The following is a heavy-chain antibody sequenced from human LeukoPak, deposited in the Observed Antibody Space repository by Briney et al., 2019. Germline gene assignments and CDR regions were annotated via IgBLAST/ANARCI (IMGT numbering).Heavy chain of an antibody. CDR2: INHSGST. CDR3: ARGIKRWLQLIGSWFDP. Sequence: SETLSLTCAVYGGSFSGYYWSWIRQPPGKGLEWIGEINHSGSTNYNPSLKSRVTISVDTSKNQFSLKPSSVTAADTAVYYCARGIKRWLQLIGSWFDPWGQGTLVTVSS. D-gene: IGHD5-24*01. J-gene: IGHJ5*02. CDR1: GGSFSGYY. V-gene: IGHV4-34*01.